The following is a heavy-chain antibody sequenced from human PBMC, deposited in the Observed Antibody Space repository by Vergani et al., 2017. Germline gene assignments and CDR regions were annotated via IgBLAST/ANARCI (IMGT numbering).Heavy chain of an antibody. CDR1: GYTFTGYY. V-gene: IGHV1-2*02. CDR3: ARGDTGMITFGGVIVLGMDV. CDR2: INPNSGGT. D-gene: IGHD3-16*02. Sequence: QVQLVQSGAEVKKPGASVKVSCKASGYTFTGYYMHWVRQAPGQGLEWMGWINPNSGGTNYAQKFQGRVTMTRDTSISTAYMELSRLRSDDTAVYYCARGDTGMITFGGVIVLGMDVWGQGTTVNVSS. J-gene: IGHJ6*02.